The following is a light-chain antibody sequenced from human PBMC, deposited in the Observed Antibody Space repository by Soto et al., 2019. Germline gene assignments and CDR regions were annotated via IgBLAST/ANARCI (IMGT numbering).Light chain of an antibody. CDR2: WAT. V-gene: IGKV4-1*01. Sequence: DIVMTQSPDSLAVSLGERATINCKSSQSVLYSPNNKNYLAWYQQKPGQPPKLLIYWATIRESGVPDRFRGSGSGTDFTRSISGLQAEDAAVYYCHQYAATPWTFGQGTKVEVK. CDR1: QSVLYSPNNKNY. CDR3: HQYAATPWT. J-gene: IGKJ1*01.